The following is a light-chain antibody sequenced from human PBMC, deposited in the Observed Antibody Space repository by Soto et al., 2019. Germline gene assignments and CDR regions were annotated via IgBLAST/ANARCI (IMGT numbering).Light chain of an antibody. CDR1: KLGDKY. V-gene: IGLV3-1*01. J-gene: IGLJ2*01. CDR2: QDS. CDR3: QAWDSSTVV. Sequence: SYELTQPPSVSVSPGQTASITCSGDKLGDKYACWYQQKPGQSPVLVIYQDSKRPLGIPERFSGSNSGNTATLTISGTQAMDEADYYCQAWDSSTVVFGGGTKVTVL.